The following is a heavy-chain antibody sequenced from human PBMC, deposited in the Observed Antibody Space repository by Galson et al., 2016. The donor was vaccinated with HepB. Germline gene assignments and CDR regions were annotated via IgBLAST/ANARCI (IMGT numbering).Heavy chain of an antibody. CDR2: IRDGGSDK. CDR1: GFVFKDYG. D-gene: IGHD5-12*01. V-gene: IGHV3-30*02. CDR3: ATSRYTDAFDI. J-gene: IGHJ3*02. Sequence: SLRLSCAASGFVFKDYGMHWVRQAPGKGLEWVALIRDGGSDKFYADSVKGRFSVSRDDSKDTLYLQLNSVRAEDTAVYYCATSRYTDAFDIWGQGTVVTVSS.